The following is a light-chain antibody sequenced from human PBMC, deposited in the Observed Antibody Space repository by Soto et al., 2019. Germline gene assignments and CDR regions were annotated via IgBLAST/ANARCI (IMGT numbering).Light chain of an antibody. CDR1: QSMYNN. CDR3: QQYNNWPLT. J-gene: IGKJ4*01. V-gene: IGKV3-15*01. Sequence: EIVMTQSPATLSVSPGERATLSCRASQSMYNNLAWYQQKPGQAPRLLIYHASARATGIPARFRGSGSGTEFTLTINSLQSEDFAVYYCQQYNNWPLTFGGGTKVEI. CDR2: HAS.